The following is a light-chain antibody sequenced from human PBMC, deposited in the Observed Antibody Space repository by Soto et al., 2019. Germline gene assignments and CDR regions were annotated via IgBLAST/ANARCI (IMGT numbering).Light chain of an antibody. Sequence: EIVMTQSPATLSVSPGDRATLSCRASQSVGSNLAWYQQKPGQAPRLLIYGASTRGTGVPARFSGSGSGTEFTLTVSSLQSEDFAVYYCQQYNNWPPYTFGPGTKLEIK. J-gene: IGKJ2*01. CDR3: QQYNNWPPYT. CDR1: QSVGSN. V-gene: IGKV3-15*01. CDR2: GAS.